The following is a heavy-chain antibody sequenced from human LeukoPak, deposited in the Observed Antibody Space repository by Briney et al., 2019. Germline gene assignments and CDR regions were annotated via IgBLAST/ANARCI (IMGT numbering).Heavy chain of an antibody. CDR2: INHSGST. CDR1: GGSFSGYY. V-gene: IGHV4-34*01. CDR3: ARDYRRSSGWYGFDY. Sequence: PSETLSLTCAVYGGSFSGYYWSWIRQPPGKGLEWIGEINHSGSTNYNPSLKSRVTISVDTSKNQFSLKLSSVTAADTAVYYCARDYRRSSGWYGFDYWGQGTLVTVSS. J-gene: IGHJ4*02. D-gene: IGHD6-19*01.